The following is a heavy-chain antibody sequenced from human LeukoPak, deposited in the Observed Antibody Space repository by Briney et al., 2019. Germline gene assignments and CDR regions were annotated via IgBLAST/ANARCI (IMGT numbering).Heavy chain of an antibody. CDR2: INPSGGST. J-gene: IGHJ5*02. Sequence: ASVEVSCKASGYTFTSYYMHWVRQAPGQGLEWMGIINPSGGSTSYAQKFQGRVTMTRDTPTSTVYMELSSLRSEDTAVYYCARDKFSGSYFPHWFDPWGQGTLVTVSS. D-gene: IGHD1-26*01. CDR1: GYTFTSYY. CDR3: ARDKFSGSYFPHWFDP. V-gene: IGHV1-46*03.